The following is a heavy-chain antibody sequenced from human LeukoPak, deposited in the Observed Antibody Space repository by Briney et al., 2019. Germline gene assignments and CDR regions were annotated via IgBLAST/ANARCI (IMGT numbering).Heavy chain of an antibody. CDR1: GYTFTGYY. CDR2: INPNSGGT. V-gene: IGHV1-2*02. D-gene: IGHD6-13*01. CDR3: ARARKGAAAISWYFDY. Sequence: ASVKVPCKASGYTFTGYYMHWVRQAPGQGLEWMGWINPNSGGTNYAQKFQGRVTMTRDTSISTAYVELSRLRSDDTAVYYCARARKGAAAISWYFDYWGQGTLVTVSS. J-gene: IGHJ4*02.